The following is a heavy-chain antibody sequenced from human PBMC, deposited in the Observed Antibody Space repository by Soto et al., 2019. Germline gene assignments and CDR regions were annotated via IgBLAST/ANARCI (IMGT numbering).Heavy chain of an antibody. D-gene: IGHD3-3*01. Sequence: GESLKISCKGSGYSFTSYWIGWVRQMPGKGLEWMGIIYPGDSDTRYSPSFQGQVTISADKSISTAYLQWSSLKASDTAMYYCARGYRLTIFGVVIDPEDFYGMDVWGQGTTVTVSS. CDR3: ARGYRLTIFGVVIDPEDFYGMDV. J-gene: IGHJ6*02. V-gene: IGHV5-51*01. CDR2: IYPGDSDT. CDR1: GYSFTSYW.